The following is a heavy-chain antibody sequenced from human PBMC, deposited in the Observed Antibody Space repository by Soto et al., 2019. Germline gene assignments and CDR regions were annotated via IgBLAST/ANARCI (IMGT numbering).Heavy chain of an antibody. Sequence: APVKATSKDSGYTFNCKSLCWVRQAPGQRLEWMGWINAGNGNTKYSQKFQGRVTITRDTSASTAYMELSSLRSEDTAVYYCAREKVGVVVTAIRSTLDVWGQGTTVTVSS. V-gene: IGHV1-3*01. CDR2: INAGNGNT. D-gene: IGHD2-21*02. CDR1: GYTFNCKS. J-gene: IGHJ6*02. CDR3: AREKVGVVVTAIRSTLDV.